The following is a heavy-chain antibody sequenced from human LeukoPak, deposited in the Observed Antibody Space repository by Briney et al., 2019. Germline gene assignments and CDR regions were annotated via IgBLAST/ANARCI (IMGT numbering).Heavy chain of an antibody. CDR3: ARDLTHYGDFDY. V-gene: IGHV4-30-4*08. Sequence: SQTLSLTCTVSGGSISSGDYYWSWIRQPPGKGLEWIGYIYYSGSTYYNPSLKSRVTISVDTSKNQFSLKLSSVTAADTAVYYCARDLTHYGDFDYWGQGTLATVSS. J-gene: IGHJ4*02. D-gene: IGHD4-17*01. CDR1: GGSISSGDYY. CDR2: IYYSGST.